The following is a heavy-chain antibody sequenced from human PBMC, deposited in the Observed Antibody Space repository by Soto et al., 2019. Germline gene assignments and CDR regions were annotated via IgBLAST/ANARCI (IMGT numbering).Heavy chain of an antibody. CDR3: AVRIAARGRFFDY. CDR1: GGSISSSSYY. Sequence: SETLSLTCTVSGGSISSSSYYWGWIRQPPGKGLEWIGGIYYSGSTYYNPSLKSRVTISVDTSKNQFSLKLSSVTAADTAVYYCAVRIAARGRFFDYWGQGTLVTVSS. V-gene: IGHV4-39*01. J-gene: IGHJ4*02. D-gene: IGHD6-6*01. CDR2: IYYSGST.